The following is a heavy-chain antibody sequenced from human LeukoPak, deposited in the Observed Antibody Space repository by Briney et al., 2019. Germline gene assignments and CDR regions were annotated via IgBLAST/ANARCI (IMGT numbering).Heavy chain of an antibody. J-gene: IGHJ4*02. Sequence: LRASVKVSCKASGYTFTSYGISWVRQAPGQGLEWMGWISAYNGNTNYAQKLQGRVTMTTDTSTSTAYMELRSLRAEDTALFYCAKGDGYDSSGSPIDYWGQGTLVTVSS. CDR3: AKGDGYDSSGSPIDY. V-gene: IGHV1-18*01. CDR2: ISAYNGNT. D-gene: IGHD3-22*01. CDR1: GYTFTSYG.